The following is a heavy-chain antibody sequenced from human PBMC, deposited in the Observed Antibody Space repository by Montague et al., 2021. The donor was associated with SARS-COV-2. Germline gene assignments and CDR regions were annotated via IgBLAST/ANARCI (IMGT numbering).Heavy chain of an antibody. J-gene: IGHJ5*02. CDR3: VKSGGGTFFET. Sequence: FLRLSCAVSGFSLTDNGMFWVRQAPGKGLEWVAVIWSDGSHKNYGDSVKGRFTVSRDISTNTLFLLMSSLRVDDTAVYYCVKSGGGTFFETWGQGTLVTVSA. D-gene: IGHD1-26*01. CDR1: GFSLTDNG. V-gene: IGHV3-33*06. CDR2: IWSDGSHK.